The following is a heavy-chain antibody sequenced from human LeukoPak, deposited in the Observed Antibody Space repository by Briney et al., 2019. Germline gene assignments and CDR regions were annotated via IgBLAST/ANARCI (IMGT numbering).Heavy chain of an antibody. V-gene: IGHV1-8*01. D-gene: IGHD2-15*01. J-gene: IGHJ3*02. CDR1: GYTFTRYD. CDR2: MNPNSGNT. Sequence: SVKVSCKASGYTFTRYDINWVRQATGQGLEWMGWMNPNSGNTGYAQKFQGRVTMTRNTSISTAYMELSSLRSEDMAVYYCARETIRAARYAFDIWGQGTMVTVSS. CDR3: ARETIRAARYAFDI.